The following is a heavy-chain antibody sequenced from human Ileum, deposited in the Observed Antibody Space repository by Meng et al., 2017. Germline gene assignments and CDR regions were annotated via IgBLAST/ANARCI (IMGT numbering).Heavy chain of an antibody. V-gene: IGHV5-51*01. CDR1: GDRFTTYW. J-gene: IGHJ4*02. CDR2: ICPDDSDT. D-gene: IGHD2-21*01. Sequence: GESLKISCKGSGDRFTTYWIGWARQMPGKGLEWMGIICPDDSDTQYSPTFQGQVTISADKSTNTAYLQWSSLKASDTAMYFCGGRARDTRYYGDFDYWGQGTLVTVSS. CDR3: GGRARDTRYYGDFDY.